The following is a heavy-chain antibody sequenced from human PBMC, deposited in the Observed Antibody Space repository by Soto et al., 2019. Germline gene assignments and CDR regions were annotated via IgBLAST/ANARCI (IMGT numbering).Heavy chain of an antibody. J-gene: IGHJ3*02. CDR3: AKDWRESLPGDACDI. V-gene: IGHV3-30*18. Sequence: QVQLVESGGGVVQPGRSLRLSCAASGFTFSSYGMHWVRQAPGKGLEWVGVITYDGSNKFYADSVKGRFTISRENSKKSLYLQMNSLRAEDGAGYYCAKDWRESLPGDACDIWGQGTMVTVSS. CDR2: ITYDGSNK. D-gene: IGHD3-10*01. CDR1: GFTFSSYG.